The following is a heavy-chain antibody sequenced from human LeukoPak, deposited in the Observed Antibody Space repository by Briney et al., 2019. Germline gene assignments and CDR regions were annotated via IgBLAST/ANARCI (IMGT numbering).Heavy chain of an antibody. V-gene: IGHV4-38-2*02. J-gene: IGHJ5*02. D-gene: IGHD1-26*01. CDR1: GYTVETGYY. CDR2: IYRSATT. CDR3: AREWATYHNWYDP. Sequence: SETLSLTCTVSGYTVETGYYWAWLRQPPGKGLEWIGSIYRSATTYYNPSLKSRVLISMDMSKNEVSLSLTSVTAADTAVYYCAREWATYHNWYDPSGQGTPVIVSS.